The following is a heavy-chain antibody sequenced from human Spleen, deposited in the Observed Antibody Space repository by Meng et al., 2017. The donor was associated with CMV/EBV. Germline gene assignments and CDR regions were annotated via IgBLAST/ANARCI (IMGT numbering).Heavy chain of an antibody. J-gene: IGHJ4*02. Sequence: SETLSLTCAVYGGSFSSSYWDWIRQPPGKGLEWIGDINHGGGTNYNPSLKSRVTISVDTSKNQFSLKLSSVTAADTAVYYCARSQLQAHTDYWGQGTLVTVSS. CDR3: ARSQLQAHTDY. D-gene: IGHD1-7*01. CDR2: INHGGGT. CDR1: GGSFSSSY. V-gene: IGHV4-34*01.